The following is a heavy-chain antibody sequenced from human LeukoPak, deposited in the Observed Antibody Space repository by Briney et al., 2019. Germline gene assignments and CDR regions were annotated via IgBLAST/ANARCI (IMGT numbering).Heavy chain of an antibody. CDR2: IIPIFGTA. Sequence: SVTVSCTASGGTFSSYAISWVRQAPGQGLEWMGRIIPIFGTANYAQKFQGRVTITADKSTSTAYMELSSLRSEDTAVYYCARGYCSGGSCHDHYYYYYMDVWGKGTTVTVSS. CDR1: GGTFSSYA. D-gene: IGHD2-15*01. CDR3: ARGYCSGGSCHDHYYYYYMDV. J-gene: IGHJ6*03. V-gene: IGHV1-69*06.